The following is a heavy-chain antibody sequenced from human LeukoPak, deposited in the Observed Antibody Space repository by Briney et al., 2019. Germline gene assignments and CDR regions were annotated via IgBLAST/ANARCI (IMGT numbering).Heavy chain of an antibody. CDR1: GFTFSAYV. Sequence: GGSLRLSCAASGFTFSAYVMNWVRQAPGKGLEWVSTISDSGGSTYYADSVKGRFTISRDNSKSTLYLQMNSLRAEDTAVYYCGRYYVMDVWGQGTSVTVSS. CDR2: ISDSGGST. V-gene: IGHV3-23*01. CDR3: GRYYVMDV. J-gene: IGHJ6*02.